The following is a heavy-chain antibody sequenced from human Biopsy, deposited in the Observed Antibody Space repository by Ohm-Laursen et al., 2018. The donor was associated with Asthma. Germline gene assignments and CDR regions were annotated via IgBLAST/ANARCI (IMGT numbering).Heavy chain of an antibody. CDR2: LYHSGTT. D-gene: IGHD3-3*01. J-gene: IGHJ5*02. CDR3: ARIYDYWSGHYGFDP. CDR1: GVSVGTRGYS. Sequence: TLSLTCAVSGVSVGTRGYSWTWIRQTPGRGLEWIGYLYHSGTTYYNPSLRSRVAILEDKSRNHFSLNLKSVTAADTAVYYCARIYDYWSGHYGFDPWGQGTLVTVPS. V-gene: IGHV4-30-2*01.